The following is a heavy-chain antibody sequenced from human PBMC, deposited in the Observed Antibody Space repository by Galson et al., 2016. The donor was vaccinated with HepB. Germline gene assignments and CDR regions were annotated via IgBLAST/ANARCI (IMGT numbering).Heavy chain of an antibody. V-gene: IGHV3-53*01. Sequence: SLRLSCAASGFTVSDSYMGWVRQAPRKGLIWVSVIFGGGATYYADSAKGRFTISRDSSKNTLNLQMNSLRAEDTAVYYCARGTAVLAGDAFDIWGQGTLVTVSS. CDR3: ARGTAVLAGDAFDI. CDR2: IFGGGAT. CDR1: GFTVSDSY. D-gene: IGHD1-1*01. J-gene: IGHJ3*02.